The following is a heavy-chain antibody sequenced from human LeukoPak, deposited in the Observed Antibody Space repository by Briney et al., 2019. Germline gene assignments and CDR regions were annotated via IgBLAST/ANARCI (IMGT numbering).Heavy chain of an antibody. Sequence: PSGTLSLTCAVSGVSISSSNWRSGVRQPPGQGLEWIGEIYHSGSTNYNPSLKSRVTISVDNPKNQFSLKLSSVTAADTAVYYCAREDGLYFDYWGQGTLVTVPS. J-gene: IGHJ4*02. CDR3: AREDGLYFDY. CDR2: IYHSGST. D-gene: IGHD2-8*01. CDR1: GVSISSSNW. V-gene: IGHV4-4*02.